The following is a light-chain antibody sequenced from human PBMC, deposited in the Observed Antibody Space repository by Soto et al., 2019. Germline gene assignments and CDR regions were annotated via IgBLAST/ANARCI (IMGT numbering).Light chain of an antibody. J-gene: IGLJ1*01. CDR1: SSDVGTYNL. V-gene: IGLV2-23*01. Sequence: QSALAQPASVSGSPGQSITISCTGTSSDVGTYNLVSWYHQHPGKAPKLMIYEGNKRPSGVSNRFSGSKSANTASLTISGLQTEDEADYYCCSYAGTNTFVFGTGTKLPVL. CDR3: CSYAGTNTFV. CDR2: EGN.